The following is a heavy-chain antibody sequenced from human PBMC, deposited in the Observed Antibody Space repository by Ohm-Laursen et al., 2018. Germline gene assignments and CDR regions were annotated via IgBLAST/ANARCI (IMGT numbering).Heavy chain of an antibody. CDR1: GASINSHH. D-gene: IGHD6-13*01. CDR2: VYYSGST. J-gene: IGHJ4*02. V-gene: IGHV4-59*11. Sequence: TLSLTCTASGASINSHHWSFIRQPPGKGLEWIAFVYYSGSTYYNPSLKSWVSMSVDTSNNQFSLQLRYVTAADTAVYYCASSGSPSRAWYSFDSWGQGTLVTVSS. CDR3: ASSGSPSRAWYSFDS.